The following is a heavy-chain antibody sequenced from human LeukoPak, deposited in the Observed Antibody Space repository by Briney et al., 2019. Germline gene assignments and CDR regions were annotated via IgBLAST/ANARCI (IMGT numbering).Heavy chain of an antibody. J-gene: IGHJ4*02. CDR1: GGSISSSSYY. Sequence: SETLSLTCTVSGGSISSSSYYWGWIRQPPGKGLEWIGSIYYSGSTYYNPSLKSRVTISVDTSKNQFSLKLSSVTAADTAVYYCARVVTTVVPYFDYWGQGTLVTVSS. CDR2: IYYSGST. D-gene: IGHD4-23*01. CDR3: ARVVTTVVPYFDY. V-gene: IGHV4-39*07.